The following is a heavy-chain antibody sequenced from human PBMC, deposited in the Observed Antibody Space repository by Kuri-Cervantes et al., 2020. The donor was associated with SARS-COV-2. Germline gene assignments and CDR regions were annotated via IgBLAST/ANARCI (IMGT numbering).Heavy chain of an antibody. J-gene: IGHJ4*02. CDR2: IYYSGST. V-gene: IGHV4-59*01. CDR1: GGSISSYY. CDR3: ARDVVHTYGWRAFDY. D-gene: IGHD5-18*01. Sequence: ESLKISCTVSGGSISSYYWSWIRQPPGKGLEWIGYIYYSGSTNYNPSLKSRVTISVDTSKNQFSLKLSSVTAADTAVYYCARDVVHTYGWRAFDYWGQGSLVTVSS.